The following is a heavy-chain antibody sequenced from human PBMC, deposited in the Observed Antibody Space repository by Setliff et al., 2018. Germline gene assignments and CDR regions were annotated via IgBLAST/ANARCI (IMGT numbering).Heavy chain of an antibody. CDR1: GASISSGTYY. D-gene: IGHD1-1*01. CDR2: IHYRGTT. V-gene: IGHV4-39*01. Sequence: SETLSLTCTVSGASISSGTYYWAWIRQPPGKGLEWIGRIHYRGTTYSNASLASRLTISVDTAKNQLSLKLTSVTAADTAVYYCARTGTYRYFDYWGQGTRVTVSS. J-gene: IGHJ4*02. CDR3: ARTGTYRYFDY.